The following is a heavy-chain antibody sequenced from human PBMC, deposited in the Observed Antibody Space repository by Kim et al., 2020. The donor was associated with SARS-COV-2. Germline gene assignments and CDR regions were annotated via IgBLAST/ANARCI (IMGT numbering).Heavy chain of an antibody. CDR2: ISSSSSTI. CDR1: GFTFSSYS. V-gene: IGHV3-48*02. CDR3: ARDAASSSWYSRDYYYGMDV. J-gene: IGHJ6*02. Sequence: GGSLRLSCAASGFTFSSYSMNWVRQAPGKGLEWVSYISSSSSTIYYADSVKGRFTISRDNAKNSLYLQMNSLRDEDTAVYYCARDAASSSWYSRDYYYGMDVWGQGTTVTVSS. D-gene: IGHD6-13*01.